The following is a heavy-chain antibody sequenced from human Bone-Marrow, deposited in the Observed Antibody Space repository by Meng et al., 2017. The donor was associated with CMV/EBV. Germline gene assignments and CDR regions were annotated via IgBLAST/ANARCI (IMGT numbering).Heavy chain of an antibody. CDR1: GGSISSYY. CDR3: AREPTRSGPIDY. V-gene: IGHV4-59*01. D-gene: IGHD3-3*01. J-gene: IGHJ4*02. Sequence: QVQLQESGPGRVKPSETLSLTCTVSGGSISSYYWSWIRQPPGKGLEWIGYIYYSGSTNYNPSLKSRVTISVDTSKNQFSLKLSSVTAADTAVYYCAREPTRSGPIDYWGQGTLVTVSS. CDR2: IYYSGST.